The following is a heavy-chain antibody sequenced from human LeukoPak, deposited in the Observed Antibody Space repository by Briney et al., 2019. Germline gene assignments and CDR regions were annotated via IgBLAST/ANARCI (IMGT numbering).Heavy chain of an antibody. CDR1: GYIFDRYD. J-gene: IGHJ5*01. CDR2: MNPKTGNT. D-gene: IGHD6-25*01. V-gene: IGHV1-8*01. Sequence: ASVKVSCKASGYIFDRYDINWVWQATGKGLEWMGWMNPKTGNTGYAQKFQGRVNMTNDTPMTTAYMDLNSLKSDDTAVYYCVRARYSSAWFDSWGHGTLVIVSS. CDR3: VRARYSSAWFDS.